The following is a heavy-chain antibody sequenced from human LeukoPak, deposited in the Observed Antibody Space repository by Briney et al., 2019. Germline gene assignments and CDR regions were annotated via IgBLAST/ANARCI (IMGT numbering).Heavy chain of an antibody. V-gene: IGHV4-39*01. CDR3: ARHRGYSYEHRRYYYYYMDV. Sequence: SETLSLTCTVSGGSISSSSYYWGWIRQPPGKGLEWIGSIYYSGSTYYNPPLKSRVTISVDTSKNQFSLKLSSVTAADTAVYYCARHRGYSYEHRRYYYYYMDVWGKGTTVTVSS. J-gene: IGHJ6*03. D-gene: IGHD5-18*01. CDR1: GGSISSSSYY. CDR2: IYYSGST.